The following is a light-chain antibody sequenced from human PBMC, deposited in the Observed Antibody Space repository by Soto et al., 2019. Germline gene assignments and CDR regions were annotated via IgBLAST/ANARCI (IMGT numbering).Light chain of an antibody. CDR1: QSVSNSY. Sequence: EIVLTQSPGTLSLSPGERATLSCRASQSVSNSYLAWYQQKPGQAPRLLIYGASSRATGIPDRFSGSGSGTDFTLTISRLEPEDFAVYYCQEYGRSPPRTFGQGTQLEIK. CDR2: GAS. CDR3: QEYGRSPPRT. V-gene: IGKV3-20*01. J-gene: IGKJ2*01.